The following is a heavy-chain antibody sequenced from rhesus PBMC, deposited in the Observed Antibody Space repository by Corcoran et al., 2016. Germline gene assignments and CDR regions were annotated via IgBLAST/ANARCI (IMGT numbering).Heavy chain of an antibody. CDR2: TYGRGGSP. CDR3: ARAEYTVTDY. D-gene: IGHD4-23*01. Sequence: QVQLQESGPGLVKPSETLSLTCTVSGGSISDSDYWSWIRQPPGKGLECMGRTYGRGGSPNYHPPLKSRVTISRDTSKNQFSLKLSSVTAADTAVYYCARAEYTVTDYWGQGVLVTVSS. J-gene: IGHJ4*01. CDR1: GGSISDSDY. V-gene: IGHV4-160*01.